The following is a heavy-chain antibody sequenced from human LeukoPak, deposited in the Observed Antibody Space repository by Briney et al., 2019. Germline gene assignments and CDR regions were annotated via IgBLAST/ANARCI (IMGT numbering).Heavy chain of an antibody. Sequence: VASVKVSCKASGYTFTSYGISWVRQAPGQGLEWMGWISAYNGNTNYAQKLQGRVTMTTDTSTSTAYMELRSLRSDDTAVYYCARDFWAGITIFGVVIASDYWGQGTLVTVSS. V-gene: IGHV1-18*01. CDR2: ISAYNGNT. CDR1: GYTFTSYG. J-gene: IGHJ4*02. CDR3: ARDFWAGITIFGVVIASDY. D-gene: IGHD3-3*01.